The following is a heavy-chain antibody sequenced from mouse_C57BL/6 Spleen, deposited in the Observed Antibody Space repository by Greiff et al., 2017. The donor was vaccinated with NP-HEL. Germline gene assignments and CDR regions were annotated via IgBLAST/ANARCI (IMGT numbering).Heavy chain of an antibody. J-gene: IGHJ4*01. CDR1: GYTFTSYW. CDR2: IYPGNSDT. V-gene: IGHV1-5*01. CDR3: TISGVAHYYAMDY. D-gene: IGHD1-1*01. Sequence: EVKLQQSGTVLARPGASVKMSCKTSGYTFTSYWMHWVKQRPGQGLEWIGAIYPGNSDTSYNQKFKGKAKLTAVTSASTAYRELSSLTNEDSAVYYCTISGVAHYYAMDYWGQGTSVTVSS.